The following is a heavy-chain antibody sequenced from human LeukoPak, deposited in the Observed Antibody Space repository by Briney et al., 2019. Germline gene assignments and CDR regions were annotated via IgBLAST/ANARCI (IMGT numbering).Heavy chain of an antibody. CDR3: ARRPVAGTWFDP. CDR2: IYYSGST. CDR1: GGSISSSSYY. V-gene: IGHV4-39*01. J-gene: IGHJ5*02. D-gene: IGHD6-19*01. Sequence: PSETPSLTCTVSGGSISSSSYYWGWIRHPPGKGLEWIGSIYYSGSTYYNPSLKSRVTISVDTSKNQFSLKLSSVTAADTAVYYCARRPVAGTWFDPWGQGTLVTVSS.